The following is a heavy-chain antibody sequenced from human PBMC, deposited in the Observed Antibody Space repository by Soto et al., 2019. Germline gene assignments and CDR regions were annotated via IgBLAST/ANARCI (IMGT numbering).Heavy chain of an antibody. D-gene: IGHD3-22*01. V-gene: IGHV1-46*01. J-gene: IGHJ4*02. CDR2: INPSGGST. CDR1: GYTLIMYY. CDR3: ARSRANYYDSRGYYYSTFDY. Sequence: ASVKVSCKASGYTLIMYYIHWMRQAPGQGLEWMGLINPSGGSTTYAQKFQGRVTMTRDTSMSTVYMDLSSLRSEDTAVYYCARSRANYYDSRGYYYSTFDYWGQGTLVTVSS.